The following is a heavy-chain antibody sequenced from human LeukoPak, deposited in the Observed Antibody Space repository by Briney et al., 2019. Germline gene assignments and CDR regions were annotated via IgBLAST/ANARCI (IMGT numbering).Heavy chain of an antibody. J-gene: IGHJ4*02. Sequence: GGSLRLSSAASGFIFIDYDFHWVRQAPGKGLEWLAYISKDAAFMFYADSVRGRFTVSRDNSKRTVYLQLNSLRAEDTALYYCARDLMWLVDYWGQGTLVTVSS. V-gene: IGHV3-30*04. D-gene: IGHD6-19*01. CDR1: GFIFIDYD. CDR2: ISKDAAFM. CDR3: ARDLMWLVDY.